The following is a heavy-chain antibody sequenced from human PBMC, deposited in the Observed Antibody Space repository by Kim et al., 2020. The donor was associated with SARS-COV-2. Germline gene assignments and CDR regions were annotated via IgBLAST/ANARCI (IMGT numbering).Heavy chain of an antibody. CDR3: ANPRQPAY. CDR2: ISGSGDTT. D-gene: IGHD6-13*01. Sequence: GGSLRLSCAASGFTFSNYGMSWVRQAPGKGLEWVSGISGSGDTTTYADSVKGRFTVSRDNSKNTLYRQLSSLRAEDTAIYYCANPRQPAYWGQGTLVT. J-gene: IGHJ4*02. V-gene: IGHV3-23*01. CDR1: GFTFSNYG.